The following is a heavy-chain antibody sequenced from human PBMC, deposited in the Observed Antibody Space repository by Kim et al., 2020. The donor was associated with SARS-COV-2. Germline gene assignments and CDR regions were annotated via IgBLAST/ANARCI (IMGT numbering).Heavy chain of an antibody. CDR3: ARDSGSAWSIDY. D-gene: IGHD6-19*01. CDR2: ISDRGRGTPI. CDR1: GFTFSAYE. V-gene: IGHV3-48*03. Sequence: GGSLRLSCAASGFTFSAYEMNWVRQAPGKGLEWGSYISDRGRGTPISYADSVRGRITISRDDAKNSLYLQMSSLRAEDTAVYYCARDSGSAWSIDYWGQVSLVTVSS. J-gene: IGHJ4*02.